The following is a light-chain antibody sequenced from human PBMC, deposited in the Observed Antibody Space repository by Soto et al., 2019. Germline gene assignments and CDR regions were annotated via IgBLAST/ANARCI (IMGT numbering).Light chain of an antibody. V-gene: IGKV3-11*01. J-gene: IGKJ3*01. CDR3: QHRHT. Sequence: EIVLTQSPATLSLSPGERATLSCRASQSVNIDFAWYQHKPGQAPRLLIYDASKRATGIPARFSGSGSGTDFTLTISSLEPEDFALYYCQHRHTFGPGTKVDSK. CDR2: DAS. CDR1: QSVNID.